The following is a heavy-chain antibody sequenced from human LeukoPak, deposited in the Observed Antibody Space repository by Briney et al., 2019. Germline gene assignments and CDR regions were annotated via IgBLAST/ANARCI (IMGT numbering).Heavy chain of an antibody. Sequence: SETLSLTCTVSGGSISSSSYYWGWIRQPPGKGLEWIGGIYYSGSTYYNPSLKSRVTISVDTSKNQFSLKLSSVTAADTAVYYCAGGYCSSTSCYGGYYYYMDVWGKGTTVTVSS. CDR1: GGSISSSSYY. D-gene: IGHD2-2*01. J-gene: IGHJ6*03. CDR3: AGGYCSSTSCYGGYYYYMDV. V-gene: IGHV4-39*01. CDR2: IYYSGST.